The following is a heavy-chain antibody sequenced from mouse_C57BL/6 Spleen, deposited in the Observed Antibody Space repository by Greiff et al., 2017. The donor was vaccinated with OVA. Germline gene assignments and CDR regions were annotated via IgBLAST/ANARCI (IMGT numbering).Heavy chain of an antibody. CDR3: TFITTVVLDY. D-gene: IGHD1-1*01. Sequence: QVHVKQSGAELVRPGASVTLSCKASGYTFTDYEMHWVKQTPVHGLEWIGAIDPETGGTAYNQKFKGKAILTADKSSSTAYMELRSLTSEDSAVYYCTFITTVVLDYWGQGTTLTVSS. CDR1: GYTFTDYE. J-gene: IGHJ2*01. CDR2: IDPETGGT. V-gene: IGHV1-15*01.